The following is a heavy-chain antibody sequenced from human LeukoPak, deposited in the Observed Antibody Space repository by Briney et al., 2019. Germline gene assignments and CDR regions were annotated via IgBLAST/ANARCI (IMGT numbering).Heavy chain of an antibody. Sequence: SETLSLTCTVSGGSISSGGYYWSWIRQHPGKGLEWIGYIYYSGSTYYDPSLKSRVTISVDTSKNQFSLKLSSVTAADTAVYYCASRGYSYGYGSYFDYWGQGTLVTVSS. CDR1: GGSISSGGYY. V-gene: IGHV4-31*03. CDR3: ASRGYSYGYGSYFDY. D-gene: IGHD5-18*01. J-gene: IGHJ4*02. CDR2: IYYSGST.